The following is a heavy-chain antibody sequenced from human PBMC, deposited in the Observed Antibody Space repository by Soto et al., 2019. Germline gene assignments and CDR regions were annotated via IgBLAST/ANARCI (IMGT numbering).Heavy chain of an antibody. J-gene: IGHJ3*02. D-gene: IGHD2-15*01. CDR2: ISGSGGRT. V-gene: IGHV3-23*01. CDR1: GFTFSSYA. CDR3: AKLGIVVVVAATQDHDDFYI. Sequence: EVQLLESGGGLVQPGGSLRLSCAASGFTFSSYAMSWVRQAPGKGLEWVSAISGSGGRTYYADSVKGPFTISRDNSRNTLYVHMNRLRGEDTAVYYCAKLGIVVVVAATQDHDDFYIWGQRTMVTVSS.